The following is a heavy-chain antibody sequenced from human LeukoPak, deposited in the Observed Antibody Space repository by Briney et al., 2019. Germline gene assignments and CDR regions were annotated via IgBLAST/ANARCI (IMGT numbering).Heavy chain of an antibody. V-gene: IGHV3-33*01. J-gene: IGHJ4*02. CDR2: ISHDETYK. Sequence: HPGTSLRLSCAGSGFLFSSYVMHWVRQAPGKGLEWVAAISHDETYKYYADSLRGRVTISRDNSKNTLYLQMHSLRADDTAIYYCARDRDWLLYDYWGQGTLVTASS. D-gene: IGHD3-9*01. CDR3: ARDRDWLLYDY. CDR1: GFLFSSYV.